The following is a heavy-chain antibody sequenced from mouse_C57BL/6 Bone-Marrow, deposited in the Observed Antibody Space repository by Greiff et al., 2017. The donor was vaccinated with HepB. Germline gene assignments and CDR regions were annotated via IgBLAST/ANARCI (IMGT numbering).Heavy chain of an antibody. J-gene: IGHJ2*01. CDR3: ANYYGSSYEDY. V-gene: IGHV1-19*01. CDR2: INPYNGGT. Sequence: VQLKQSGPVLVKPGASVKMSCKASGYTFTDYYMNWVKQSHGKSLEWIGVINPYNGGTSYNQKFKGKATLTVDKSSSTAYMELNSLTSEDSAVYYCANYYGSSYEDYWGQGTTLTVSS. CDR1: GYTFTDYY. D-gene: IGHD1-1*01.